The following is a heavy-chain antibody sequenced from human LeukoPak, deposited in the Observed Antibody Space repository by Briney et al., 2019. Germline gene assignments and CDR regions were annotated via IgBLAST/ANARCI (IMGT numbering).Heavy chain of an antibody. CDR2: ISAYNGNT. D-gene: IGHD5-12*01. V-gene: IGHV1-18*01. Sequence: GASVKVSCKASGYTFTSYGISWVRQAPGQGLEWMGWISAYNGNTNYAQKLQGRVTMTTDTSTSTAYMELRSLRSDDTAVYYCAISVHSGYDLHNYDYWGHGTLVTVSS. J-gene: IGHJ4*01. CDR1: GYTFTSYG. CDR3: AISVHSGYDLHNYDY.